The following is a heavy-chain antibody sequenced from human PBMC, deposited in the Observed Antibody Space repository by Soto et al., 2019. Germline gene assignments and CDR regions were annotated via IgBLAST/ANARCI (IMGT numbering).Heavy chain of an antibody. CDR3: AHSDGGYEIIYFDF. CDR1: GFSFTTAGVA. Sequence: ESGPTLVNPTQTLTLTCTFSGFSFTTAGVAVGWIRQTPGGALEWLTLIYYNDDRRFSPSLKTRLTITGDTSKNQVALSLTNVDPGDTATYFCAHSDGGYEIIYFDFWGQGIPVTVSS. V-gene: IGHV2-5*01. CDR2: IYYNDDR. D-gene: IGHD5-12*01. J-gene: IGHJ4*02.